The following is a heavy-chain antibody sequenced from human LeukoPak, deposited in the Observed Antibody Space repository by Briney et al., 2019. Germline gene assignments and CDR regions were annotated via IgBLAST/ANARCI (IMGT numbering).Heavy chain of an antibody. Sequence: SETLSLTCSVSGGSISSSGYYCGWIRQPPGKGLEWIETIDYSGDTYYNPSLKSRVTISIDTSKNQFSLKLRSVAAADTAVYYCVRLVSATGNFDFWGQGALVTVSS. CDR2: IDYSGDT. CDR1: GGSISSSGYY. V-gene: IGHV4-39*07. D-gene: IGHD1-1*01. CDR3: VRLVSATGNFDF. J-gene: IGHJ4*02.